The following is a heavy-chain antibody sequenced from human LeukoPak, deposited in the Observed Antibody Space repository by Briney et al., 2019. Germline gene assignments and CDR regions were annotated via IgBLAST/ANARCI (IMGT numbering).Heavy chain of an antibody. CDR2: IYYSGST. D-gene: IGHD3-10*01. V-gene: IGHV4-59*08. J-gene: IGHJ6*03. Sequence: PSETLSLTCTVSGGSISSYYWSWLRQPPGKGLEWIGYIYYSGSTNYNPSLKSRVTISVDTSKNQFSLKLSSVTAADTAVYYCARQLYVSGSYYAPMDVWGKGTTVTISS. CDR3: ARQLYVSGSYYAPMDV. CDR1: GGSISSYY.